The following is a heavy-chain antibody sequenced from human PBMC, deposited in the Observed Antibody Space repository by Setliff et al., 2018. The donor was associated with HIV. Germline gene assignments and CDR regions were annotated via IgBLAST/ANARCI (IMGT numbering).Heavy chain of an antibody. CDR2: IYYSGST. V-gene: IGHV4-59*08. Sequence: SETLSLTCTVSGGSISSYYWSWIRQPPGKGLEWIGYIYYSGSTNYNPSLKSRVTISVDTSKNQFSLKLTSVTAADTAMYFCASGEYSYGHRFDYWGQGTLVTAPQ. CDR1: GGSISSYY. D-gene: IGHD5-18*01. J-gene: IGHJ4*02. CDR3: ASGEYSYGHRFDY.